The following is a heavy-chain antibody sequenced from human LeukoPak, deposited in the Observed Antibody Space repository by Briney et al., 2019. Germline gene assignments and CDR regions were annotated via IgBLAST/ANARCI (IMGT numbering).Heavy chain of an antibody. CDR1: GFTFSSYW. Sequence: GGSLRLSCAASGFTFSSYWMHWVRQAPGKGLVWVSRINSDGSSTSYADSVKGRFTISRDNAKNTLYLQMNSLRAEDTAVYYCARESTDYGWFDPWGQGTLVTVSS. CDR3: ARESTDYGWFDP. V-gene: IGHV3-74*01. J-gene: IGHJ5*02. CDR2: INSDGSST. D-gene: IGHD4/OR15-4a*01.